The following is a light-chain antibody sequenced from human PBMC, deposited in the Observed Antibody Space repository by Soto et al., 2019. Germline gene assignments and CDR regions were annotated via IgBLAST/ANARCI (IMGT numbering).Light chain of an antibody. CDR1: QGISSY. Sequence: AIRMTQSPSSLSASTGDRVTITCRASQGISSYLAWYQQKPGKAPKLLIYAAFTLQSGVPSRFSGSGSRTDFTLTISCLQSEDFATYTCQQYYSYPLITFGQGTRLEIK. CDR2: AAF. J-gene: IGKJ5*01. CDR3: QQYYSYPLIT. V-gene: IGKV1-8*01.